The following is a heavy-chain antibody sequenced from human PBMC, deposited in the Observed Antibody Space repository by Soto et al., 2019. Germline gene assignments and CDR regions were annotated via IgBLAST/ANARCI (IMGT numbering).Heavy chain of an antibody. V-gene: IGHV1-24*01. D-gene: IGHD6-19*01. CDR2: FDPEDGET. Sequence: ASVKVSWKVSGYTLTELSMHWVRQAPGKGLEWMGGFDPEDGETIYAQKFQGRVTMTEDTSTDTAYMELSSLRSEDTAVYYCATRFSSVAWFDPWGQGTLVTVSS. CDR3: ATRFSSVAWFDP. CDR1: GYTLTELS. J-gene: IGHJ5*02.